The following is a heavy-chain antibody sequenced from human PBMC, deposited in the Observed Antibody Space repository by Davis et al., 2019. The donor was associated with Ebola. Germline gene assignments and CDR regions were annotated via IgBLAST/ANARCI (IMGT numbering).Heavy chain of an antibody. Sequence: AASVKVSCKASGYPFTSSAVTWVRQAPGQGLQWMGWISPHNGNTNYAQKLQGRVTMTTDTSTSTAYMELRSLRSDDTAVYYCARARTFGDYYYGMDVWGQGTTATVSS. D-gene: IGHD3-3*01. J-gene: IGHJ6*02. CDR1: GYPFTSSA. CDR3: ARARTFGDYYYGMDV. CDR2: ISPHNGNT. V-gene: IGHV1-18*04.